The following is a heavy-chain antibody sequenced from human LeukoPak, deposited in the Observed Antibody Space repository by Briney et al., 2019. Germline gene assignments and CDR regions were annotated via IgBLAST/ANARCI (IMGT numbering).Heavy chain of an antibody. Sequence: GGSLRLSCAASGFTFSSYGMHWVRQAPGKGLXXVAVISYDGSNKYYADSVKGRFTISRDNSKNTLYLQMNSLRAEDTAVYYCAKCGYSYDTFDYWGQGTLVTVSS. CDR3: AKCGYSYDTFDY. J-gene: IGHJ4*02. D-gene: IGHD5-18*01. CDR2: ISYDGSNK. V-gene: IGHV3-30*18. CDR1: GFTFSSYG.